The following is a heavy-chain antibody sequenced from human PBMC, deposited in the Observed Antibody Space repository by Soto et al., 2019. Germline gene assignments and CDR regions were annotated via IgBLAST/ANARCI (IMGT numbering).Heavy chain of an antibody. CDR2: IYWDDDK. J-gene: IGHJ5*02. CDR1: GFSLSTSGVG. D-gene: IGHD2-2*01. V-gene: IGHV2-5*02. Sequence: QITLKESGPTLVKPTQSLTLTCTFSGFSLSTSGVGVGWIRQPPGKALEWLALIYWDDDKRYSPSLKSRLTITKDTSKNQVVLTMTNMDPVDTATYYCAHSNQGYCSSTSCYYDWFDPWGQGTLVTVSS. CDR3: AHSNQGYCSSTSCYYDWFDP.